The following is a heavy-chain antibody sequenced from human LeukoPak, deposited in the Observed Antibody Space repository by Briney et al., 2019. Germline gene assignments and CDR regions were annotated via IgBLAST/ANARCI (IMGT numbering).Heavy chain of an antibody. CDR2: IYYSGGT. CDR1: GGTVSSSGYY. D-gene: IGHD1-26*01. Sequence: SETLSLTCTVSGGTVSSSGYYWGWMRQPPGGGLEWIGSIYYSGGTYYNPSLKSRVTISVDTSKNQFTLRVRSVTAADTAVYHCAHGSTGGSRASWFDPWGQGTLVTVSS. J-gene: IGHJ5*02. V-gene: IGHV4-39*01. CDR3: AHGSTGGSRASWFDP.